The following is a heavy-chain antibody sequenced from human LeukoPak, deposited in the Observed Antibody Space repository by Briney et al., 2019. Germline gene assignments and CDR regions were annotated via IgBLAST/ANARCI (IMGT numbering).Heavy chain of an antibody. CDR3: ARHFYDSITYYYGMDV. D-gene: IGHD3-22*01. CDR2: ISAYNGNT. CDR1: GYTFTSYG. V-gene: IGHV1-18*01. Sequence: GASVKVSCKASGYTFTSYGISWVRQAPGQGLEWMGWISAYNGNTNYAQKLQGRVTMTTDTSTSTAYMELRSLRSDDTAVYYCARHFYDSITYYYGMDVWGQGTTVTVSS. J-gene: IGHJ6*02.